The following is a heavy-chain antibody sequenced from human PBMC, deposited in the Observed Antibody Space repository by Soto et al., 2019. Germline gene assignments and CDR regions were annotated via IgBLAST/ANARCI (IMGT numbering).Heavy chain of an antibody. CDR3: ARGGVPTRTFDS. CDR1: GDNFAGYW. CDR2: IYPSDSDT. J-gene: IGHJ4*02. Sequence: PGESLKISCKGPGDNFAGYWIAWVRQMPGKGLELMGIIYPSDSDTRYRPSFQGQVTISADKSIRSAYLQWSSLRASDTAMYYCARGGVPTRTFDSWGQGTPVPVSS. V-gene: IGHV5-51*01. D-gene: IGHD3-3*01.